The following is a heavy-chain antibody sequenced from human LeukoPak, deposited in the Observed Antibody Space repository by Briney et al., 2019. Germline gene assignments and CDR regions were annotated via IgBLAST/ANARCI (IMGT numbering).Heavy chain of an antibody. CDR1: GFTFNTFW. CDR3: ARRLVVAGVGDY. D-gene: IGHD2-15*01. Sequence: PGGSLRLSCEASGFTFNTFWMTWVRQAPGKGLEWVANIKQGGGEKHYVDSVRGRFTISRDNTKNSLYLQMNSLRAEDTAVYYCARRLVVAGVGDYWGQGTLVTVSS. CDR2: IKQGGGEK. J-gene: IGHJ4*02. V-gene: IGHV3-7*01.